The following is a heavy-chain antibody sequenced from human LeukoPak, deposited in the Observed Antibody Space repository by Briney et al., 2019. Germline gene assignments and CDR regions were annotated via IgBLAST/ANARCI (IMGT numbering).Heavy chain of an antibody. D-gene: IGHD6-13*01. CDR1: GGPISSYY. Sequence: SETLSLTCTVSGGPISSYYWSWIRPPAGKGLEWIGRIYTSGSTNYNPSLKSRVTMSVDTSKNQFSLKLSSVTAADTAVYYCARAGTSRRTFDYWGQGTLVTVSS. J-gene: IGHJ4*02. CDR3: ARAGTSRRTFDY. CDR2: IYTSGST. V-gene: IGHV4-4*07.